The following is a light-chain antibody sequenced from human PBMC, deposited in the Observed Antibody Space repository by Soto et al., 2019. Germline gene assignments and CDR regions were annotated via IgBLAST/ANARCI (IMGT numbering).Light chain of an antibody. J-gene: IGKJ4*01. Sequence: EIVMTQSPATLSVSPGERATLSCRASQSLSNNLAWYQQKVGLAPRLLVYHASTRATGIPARFSGGGSGTDFTLTINSLQSEDFAGYYCQQYNRWPLTFGGGTKVEIK. CDR1: QSLSNN. CDR3: QQYNRWPLT. V-gene: IGKV3-15*01. CDR2: HAS.